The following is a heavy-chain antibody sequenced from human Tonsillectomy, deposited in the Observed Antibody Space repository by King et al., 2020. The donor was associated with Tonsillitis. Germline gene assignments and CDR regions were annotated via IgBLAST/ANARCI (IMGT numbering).Heavy chain of an antibody. D-gene: IGHD5-24*01. CDR2: IYYSGST. V-gene: IGHV4-59*08. CDR3: ARYGQLRGAFDV. CDR1: GGSISSYY. Sequence: VQLQESGPGLLKPSETLSLTCTVSGGSISSYYWSWIRQPPGKGLEWIGYIYYSGSTNYNPSLKSRVTISVDTSKNQFSLKLSSVTAADTAVYYCARYGQLRGAFDVWGQGTMVTVSS. J-gene: IGHJ3*01.